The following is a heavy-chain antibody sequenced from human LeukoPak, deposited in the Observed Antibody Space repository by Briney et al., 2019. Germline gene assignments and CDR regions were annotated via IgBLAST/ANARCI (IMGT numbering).Heavy chain of an antibody. CDR2: INPNSGGT. D-gene: IGHD3-10*01. CDR3: ARALPIQTFKYFDY. V-gene: IGHV1-2*02. Sequence: GASVKVSCKASGYTFTCYYMHWVRQAPGQGLEWMGWINPNSGGTNYAQKFQGRVTMTRDTSISTAYMELSRLRSDDTAVYYCARALPIQTFKYFDYWGQGTLVTVSS. J-gene: IGHJ4*02. CDR1: GYTFTCYY.